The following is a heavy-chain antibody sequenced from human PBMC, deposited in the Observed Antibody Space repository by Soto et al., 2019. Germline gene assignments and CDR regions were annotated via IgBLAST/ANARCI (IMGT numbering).Heavy chain of an antibody. V-gene: IGHV3-7*04. CDR2: IKQDGSEK. CDR1: GFTFSSYW. D-gene: IGHD3-22*01. Sequence: QLVESGRGLVQPGGSLRLSCAAAGFTFSSYWMSWVRQAPGKGLEWVANIKQDGSEKWYVDSVKGRFTISRDNAKNSLYLQMNSLRGEDTAVYYCARGDYYDSSGPFSDAFDIWGQGTMVTVSS. J-gene: IGHJ3*02. CDR3: ARGDYYDSSGPFSDAFDI.